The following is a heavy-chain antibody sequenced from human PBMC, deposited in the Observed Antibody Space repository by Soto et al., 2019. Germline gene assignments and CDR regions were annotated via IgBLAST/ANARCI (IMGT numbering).Heavy chain of an antibody. D-gene: IGHD2-15*01. J-gene: IGHJ6*02. CDR3: ARDFRYYSGGSCPDYYYYGMDV. V-gene: IGHV4-30-4*01. CDR2: IYYSGST. CDR1: GGSISSGDYY. Sequence: QVQLQESGPGLVKPSQTLSLTCTVSGGSISSGDYYWRWIRQPPGKGLEWIGYIYYSGSTYYNPSLKSRVTISVDTSKNQFSLKLSSVTAADTAVYYCARDFRYYSGGSCPDYYYYGMDVWGQGTTVTVSS.